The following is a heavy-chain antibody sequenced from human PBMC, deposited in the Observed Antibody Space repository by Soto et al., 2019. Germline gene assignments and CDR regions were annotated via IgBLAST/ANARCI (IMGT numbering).Heavy chain of an antibody. D-gene: IGHD2-15*01. Sequence: GGSLRLSCAASGFTFSSYAMSWVRQAPGKGLEWVSAISGSGGSTYYADSVKGRFTISRDNSKNTLYLQMNSLRAEDTAVYYCAKGNVIVVVAATRGPLTYWGQGTRFTVSS. V-gene: IGHV3-23*01. J-gene: IGHJ4*02. CDR1: GFTFSSYA. CDR3: AKGNVIVVVAATRGPLTY. CDR2: ISGSGGST.